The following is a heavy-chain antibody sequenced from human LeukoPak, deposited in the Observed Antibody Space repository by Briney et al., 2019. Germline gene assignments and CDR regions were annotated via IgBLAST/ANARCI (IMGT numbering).Heavy chain of an antibody. CDR3: ARGRQEVSMIVVVMSAVSYYLDV. D-gene: IGHD3-22*01. J-gene: IGHJ6*03. Sequence: SETLSLTCAVYGGSFSGYYWTWIRQAPGKGLEWIGEINPSGRISYNPSLKSRLTISVDASKNQFSLNLRSLTAADTAVYYCARGRQEVSMIVVVMSAVSYYLDVWGKGTTVTVS. V-gene: IGHV4-34*01. CDR2: INPSGRI. CDR1: GGSFSGYY.